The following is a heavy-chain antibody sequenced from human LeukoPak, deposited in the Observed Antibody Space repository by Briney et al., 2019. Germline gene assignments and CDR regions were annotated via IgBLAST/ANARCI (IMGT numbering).Heavy chain of an antibody. J-gene: IGHJ4*02. V-gene: IGHV3-7*03. D-gene: IGHD3-10*01. CDR2: IKQDGSEK. CDR3: AREGESYYGSPGSFDY. CDR1: GFTFSSYW. Sequence: GGSLRLSCAASGFTFSSYWMSWVRQAPGKGLEWVANIKQDGSEKYYVDSVKGRFTISRDNAKNSLYLQMNSLRAEDTAVYYCAREGESYYGSPGSFDYWGQGTLVTVSS.